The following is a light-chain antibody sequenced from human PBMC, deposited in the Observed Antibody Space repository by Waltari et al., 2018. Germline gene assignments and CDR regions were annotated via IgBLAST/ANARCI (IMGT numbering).Light chain of an antibody. V-gene: IGKV3-15*01. J-gene: IGKJ3*01. CDR2: GAS. Sequence: EIVMTQSPATLSVSPGERATLSCRASQSVSNKLAWYQQKPGQAPRILIYGASTRATGIPARFSGSGSGTEFTLTISSLQSEDFAVYYCQQYNYWRTFGPGTKVDIK. CDR1: QSVSNK. CDR3: QQYNYWRT.